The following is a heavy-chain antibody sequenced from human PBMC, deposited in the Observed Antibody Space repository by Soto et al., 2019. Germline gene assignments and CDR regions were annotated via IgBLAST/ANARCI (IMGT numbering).Heavy chain of an antibody. CDR2: ISYDGNNE. CDR3: AQDLVAFTTGRRSPFGT. V-gene: IGHV3-30*18. CDR1: GFTFRAYG. Sequence: QVQLVESGGGVVQPGRSLRLSCAASGFTFRAYGMHWVRQTPGKGLEWVAVISYDGNNEYYAESAKGRFTISRDSSKATLYLHMNRLRADDTAVSFCAQDLVAFTTGRRSPFGTWGQGTLVTVSS. J-gene: IGHJ5*02. D-gene: IGHD1-1*01.